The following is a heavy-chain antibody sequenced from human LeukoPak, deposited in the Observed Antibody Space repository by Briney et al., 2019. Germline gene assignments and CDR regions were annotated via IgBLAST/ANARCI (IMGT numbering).Heavy chain of an antibody. CDR1: GYSFTSYW. V-gene: IGHV5-51*01. Sequence: GESLKISCKGSGYSFTSYWIGWVRQMPGKGLEWRGIIYPGDSDTRYSPSFQGQVTISADKSISTAYLQWSSLKASDTAMYYCATQSYYYDSSGYIPFSYWGQGTLVTVSS. D-gene: IGHD3-22*01. CDR3: ATQSYYYDSSGYIPFSY. CDR2: IYPGDSDT. J-gene: IGHJ4*02.